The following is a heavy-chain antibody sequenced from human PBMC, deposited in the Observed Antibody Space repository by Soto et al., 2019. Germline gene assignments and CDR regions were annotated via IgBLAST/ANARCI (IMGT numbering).Heavy chain of an antibody. J-gene: IGHJ4*02. V-gene: IGHV3-30*18. Sequence: QVQLVESGGGVVQPGRSLRLSCEASGFTLRSYGMHWVRQAPGKGLEWVAVISYVGNNKYYTESVKGRFTISRDNSRNTLYLQMDSLRPEDTAGYYCAKEIGGGTYYLGSGSFDSWGQGTLVAVSS. CDR1: GFTLRSYG. CDR3: AKEIGGGTYYLGSGSFDS. D-gene: IGHD1-26*01. CDR2: ISYVGNNK.